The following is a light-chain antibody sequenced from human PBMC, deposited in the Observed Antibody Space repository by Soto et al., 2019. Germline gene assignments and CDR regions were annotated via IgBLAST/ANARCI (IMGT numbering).Light chain of an antibody. CDR1: QSVRSSY. J-gene: IGKJ1*01. CDR2: GVS. V-gene: IGKV3-20*01. CDR3: QQYGTSPRT. Sequence: EIVLTQSPGTLSLSPGERATLSCRASQSVRSSYLAWYQQKRGQAPRLLIYGVSNRATGIPDRFSGSGSGTDFTLTISRLDSEDFAVYYCQQYGTSPRTFGQGTKVEIK.